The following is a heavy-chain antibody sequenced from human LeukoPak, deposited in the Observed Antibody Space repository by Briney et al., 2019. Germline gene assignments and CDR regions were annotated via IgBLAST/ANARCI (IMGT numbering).Heavy chain of an antibody. Sequence: GASVKVSCKASGYTFTSYGISWVRQAPGQGLEWMGWISAYNSNTNYAQKLQGRVTMTTDTSTSTAYMELRSLRSDDTAVYYCAREHLDYYGSGSYSLPATDYWGQGTLVTVSS. J-gene: IGHJ4*02. CDR3: AREHLDYYGSGSYSLPATDY. CDR2: ISAYNSNT. V-gene: IGHV1-18*01. D-gene: IGHD3-10*01. CDR1: GYTFTSYG.